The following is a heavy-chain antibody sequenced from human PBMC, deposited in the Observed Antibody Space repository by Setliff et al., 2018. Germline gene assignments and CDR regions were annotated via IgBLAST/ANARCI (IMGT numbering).Heavy chain of an antibody. J-gene: IGHJ4*02. CDR2: INDSGTT. D-gene: IGHD3-3*01. V-gene: IGHV4-34*01. Sequence: ETLSLTCTVYGGSFSNYYWGWIRQSPGKGLEWIGEINDSGTTNYSPSLKSRVTISLDASTNQFSPKLRSVSAADTAVYYCRYWSGYYNNDYWGQGTLVTVSS. CDR1: GGSFSNYY. CDR3: RYWSGYYNNDY.